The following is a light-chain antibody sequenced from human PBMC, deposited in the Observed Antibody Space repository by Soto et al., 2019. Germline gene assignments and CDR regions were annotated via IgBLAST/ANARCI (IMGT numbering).Light chain of an antibody. J-gene: IGLJ1*01. CDR2: QDN. Sequence: SYELTQPPSLSVSPGQTASITCSGDKLGDRYASWYQQKPRQSPVLVIYQDNKRPSGIPERFSGSNSGNTATLTISGAQAMDEADYYCQAWDSSTYVFGTGTKLTVL. CDR3: QAWDSSTYV. V-gene: IGLV3-1*01. CDR1: KLGDRY.